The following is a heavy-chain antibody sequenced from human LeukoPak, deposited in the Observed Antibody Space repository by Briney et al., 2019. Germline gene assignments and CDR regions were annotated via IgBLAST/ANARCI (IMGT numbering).Heavy chain of an antibody. CDR2: INPNSGGT. CDR3: ARFPALWFGEFHDY. J-gene: IGHJ4*02. CDR1: GYTFTGYY. V-gene: IGHV1-2*02. D-gene: IGHD3-10*01. Sequence: ASAKVSCKASGYTFTGYYMHWVRQAPGQGLEWMGWINPNSGGTNYAQKFQGRVTMTRDTSISTAYMELSRLRSDDTAVYYCARFPALWFGEFHDYWGQGTLVTVSS.